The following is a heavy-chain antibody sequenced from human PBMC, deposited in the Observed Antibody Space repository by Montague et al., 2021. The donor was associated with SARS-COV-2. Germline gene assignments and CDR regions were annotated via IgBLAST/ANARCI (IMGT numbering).Heavy chain of an antibody. D-gene: IGHD3-9*01. Sequence: PALVKPTQTLTLTCTFSGFSLSTSGMCVSWIRQPPGKALEWLALIDWDDDKYYSTSLKTRLTISKDTSKNQVVLTMTNMDPVDTATYYCARTYYDILTGYYTYDYWAQGTLVTVSS. V-gene: IGHV2-70*01. CDR1: GFSLSTSGMC. CDR3: ARTYYDILTGYYTYDY. CDR2: IDWDDDK. J-gene: IGHJ4*02.